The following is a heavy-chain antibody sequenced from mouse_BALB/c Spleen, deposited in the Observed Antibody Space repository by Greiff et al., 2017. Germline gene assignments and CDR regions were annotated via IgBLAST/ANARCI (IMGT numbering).Heavy chain of an antibody. J-gene: IGHJ3*01. CDR2: INPSTGYT. D-gene: IGHD2-2*01. CDR1: GYTFTSYW. CDR3: ARWLRDWFAY. V-gene: IGHV1-7*01. Sequence: VQGVESGAELAKPGASVKMSCKASGYTFTSYWMHWVKQRPGQGLEWIGYINPSTGYTEYNQKFKDKATLTADKSSSTAYMQLSSLTSEDSAVYYCARWLRDWFAYWGQGTLVTVSA.